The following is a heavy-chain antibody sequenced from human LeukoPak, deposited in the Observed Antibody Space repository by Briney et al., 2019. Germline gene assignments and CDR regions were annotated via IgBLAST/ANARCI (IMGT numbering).Heavy chain of an antibody. Sequence: LETLSLTCTVSGGSISSSSYYWGWIRQPPGKGLEWIGSIYYSGGTYYNPSLKSRVTISVDTSKNQFSLKLSSVTAADTAVYYCARIVVYYYGSGGLYYFDYWGQGTLVTVSS. CDR3: ARIVVYYYGSGGLYYFDY. CDR2: IYYSGGT. J-gene: IGHJ4*02. CDR1: GGSISSSSYY. V-gene: IGHV4-39*01. D-gene: IGHD3-10*01.